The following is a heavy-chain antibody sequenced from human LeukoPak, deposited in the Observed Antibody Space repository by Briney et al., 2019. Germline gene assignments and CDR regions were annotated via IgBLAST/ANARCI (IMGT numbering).Heavy chain of an antibody. Sequence: SETLSLTCIVSGYSIISDYFWGWVRQPPGQGPEWIGSIFHSGSVVYNPSLRSRVTLSIEPSKKRFSLELTSVTAADTAIYYCARVVASTSIDSWGQGTLATVSS. CDR3: ARVVASTSIDS. D-gene: IGHD2-15*01. CDR1: GYSIISDYF. J-gene: IGHJ4*02. CDR2: IFHSGSV. V-gene: IGHV4-38-2*02.